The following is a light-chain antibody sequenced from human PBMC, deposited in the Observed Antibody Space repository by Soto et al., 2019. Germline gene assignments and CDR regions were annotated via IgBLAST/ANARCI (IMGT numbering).Light chain of an antibody. CDR2: DAS. V-gene: IGKV3-11*01. Sequence: EIVLTQSPATLSLSPGERATLSCRASPSVSSYLAWYQQKPGQAPRLLIYDASNRATGIPARFSGSGSGTAFTLTISSLEPEDFVVYYCHQRSNWPPFTFGGGTKVEIK. CDR1: PSVSSY. CDR3: HQRSNWPPFT. J-gene: IGKJ4*01.